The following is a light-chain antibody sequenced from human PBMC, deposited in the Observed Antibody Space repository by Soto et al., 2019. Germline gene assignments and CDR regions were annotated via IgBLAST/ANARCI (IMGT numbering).Light chain of an antibody. CDR1: SSDIGGYNY. J-gene: IGLJ1*01. CDR2: EVI. V-gene: IGLV2-14*01. CDR3: ESYSTNSTPYD. Sequence: QSVLTQPACVSGSPGQSITISGAGTSSDIGGYNYVSWYQQHPGKAPKLMVYEVINRPSGVSHRFSGARSGNTASLTISGLQAEDEAVYYCESYSTNSTPYDFGTGTKITXL.